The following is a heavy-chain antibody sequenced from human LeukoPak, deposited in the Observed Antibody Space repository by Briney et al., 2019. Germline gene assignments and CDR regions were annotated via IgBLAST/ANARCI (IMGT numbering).Heavy chain of an antibody. D-gene: IGHD3-10*01. Sequence: GGSLRLSCAGSGFTFRSYEMNWVRQVPGKGLEWISYISGDGTTIHYADSVNGRFTISRDNAQNSLYLQMNSLGVEDTAVYHCARPVGYSGSGSYYGYWGQGTLVTVSS. CDR2: ISGDGTTI. J-gene: IGHJ4*02. V-gene: IGHV3-48*03. CDR1: GFTFRSYE. CDR3: ARPVGYSGSGSYYGY.